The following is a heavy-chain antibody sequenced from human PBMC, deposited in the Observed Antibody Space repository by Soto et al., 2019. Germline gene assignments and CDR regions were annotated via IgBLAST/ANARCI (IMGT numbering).Heavy chain of an antibody. CDR3: ARASSGYLYYYYGMDV. CDR1: GGSVSSGSYY. V-gene: IGHV4-61*01. CDR2: IYYSGST. J-gene: IGHJ6*02. D-gene: IGHD3-22*01. Sequence: SETLSLTCTVSGGSVSSGSYYWSWILDPRGKGLEWIGYIYYSGSTNYNPSLKSRVTISVDTSKNQFSLKLSSVTAADTAVYYCARASSGYLYYYYGMDVWGQGTTVTVSS.